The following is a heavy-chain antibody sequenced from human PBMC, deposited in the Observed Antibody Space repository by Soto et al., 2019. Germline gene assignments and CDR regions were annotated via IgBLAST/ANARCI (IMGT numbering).Heavy chain of an antibody. J-gene: IGHJ4*02. CDR2: IDWDDDK. CDR3: ARIPSSSSSFDY. V-gene: IGHV2-70*11. CDR1: GFSLSTSGMC. D-gene: IGHD6-6*01. Sequence: SGPTLVNPTQTLTLTCTFSGFSLSTSGMCVSWIRQPPGKALEWLARIDWDDDKYYSTSLKTRLTISKDTSKNQVVLTMTNMDPVDTATYYCARIPSSSSSFDYWGQGTLVTVSS.